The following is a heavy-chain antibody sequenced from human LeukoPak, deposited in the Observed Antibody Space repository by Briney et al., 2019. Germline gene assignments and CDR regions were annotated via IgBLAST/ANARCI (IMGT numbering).Heavy chain of an antibody. V-gene: IGHV4-59*01. D-gene: IGHD4-17*01. Sequence: ASETLSLTCTVSGGSISSYYWSWIRQPPGKGLEWIGYIYYSGSTNYNPSLKSRVTISVDTSKNQFSLKLSSVTAADTAVYYCARGLGPTVSFDYWGQGTLVTVSS. CDR2: IYYSGST. CDR3: ARGLGPTVSFDY. CDR1: GGSISSYY. J-gene: IGHJ4*02.